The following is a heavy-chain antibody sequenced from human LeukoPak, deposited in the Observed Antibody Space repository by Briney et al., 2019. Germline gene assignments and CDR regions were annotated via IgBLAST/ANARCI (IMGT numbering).Heavy chain of an antibody. Sequence: PSETLSLTCAVSGGSISSGGYSWGWIRQPPGKGLEWIVYIYHSGSTYYNPSLKSRVTISVDRSKNQFSLKLSSVTAADTAVYYCARLTPTHDYGDYEVDYWGQGTLVTVSS. D-gene: IGHD4-17*01. V-gene: IGHV4-30-2*01. CDR1: GGSISSGGYS. CDR2: IYHSGST. CDR3: ARLTPTHDYGDYEVDY. J-gene: IGHJ4*02.